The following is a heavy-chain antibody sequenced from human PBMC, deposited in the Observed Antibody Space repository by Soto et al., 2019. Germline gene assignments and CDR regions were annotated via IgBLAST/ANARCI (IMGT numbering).Heavy chain of an antibody. V-gene: IGHV1-2*02. J-gene: IGHJ4*02. Sequence: QVQLVQSGAEVKRPGASVTVSCKASGYTFTSYYIHWVRQAPGQGLEWMGWINPITGGTNYAPKFQGRVTMTGDASITTAYMELSRLRSDDTAVYYCARNYYDSSDRDYLDYWGQGTPVTVSS. CDR3: ARNYYDSSDRDYLDY. D-gene: IGHD3-22*01. CDR1: GYTFTSYY. CDR2: INPITGGT.